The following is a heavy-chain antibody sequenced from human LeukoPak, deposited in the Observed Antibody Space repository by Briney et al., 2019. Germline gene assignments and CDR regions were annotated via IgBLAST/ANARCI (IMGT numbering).Heavy chain of an antibody. D-gene: IGHD3-10*01. CDR3: ARHLGGSGSHDAFDI. CDR1: GYTFTSYY. V-gene: IGHV1-46*01. J-gene: IGHJ3*02. Sequence: EASVKVSCKASGYTFTSYYMHWVRQAPGQGLEWMGIINPSGGSTSYAQKFQGRVTMTRDTSTSTVYMELSSLRSEDTAVYYCARHLGGSGSHDAFDIWGQGTMVTVSS. CDR2: INPSGGST.